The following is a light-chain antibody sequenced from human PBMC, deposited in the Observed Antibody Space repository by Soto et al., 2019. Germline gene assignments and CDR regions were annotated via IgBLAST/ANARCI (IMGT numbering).Light chain of an antibody. V-gene: IGLV2-11*01. CDR2: DVT. CDR1: GNDVGAYNY. Sequence: QSALTQPRSVSGSPGQSVTISCTGTGNDVGAYNYVSWYQQHPGRPPKLTIYDVTKWPSGVPERFSGSKSGNTASLTISGLQAEDEADYFCCSYAGGYIYLFGTGTKLTVL. CDR3: CSYAGGYIYL. J-gene: IGLJ1*01.